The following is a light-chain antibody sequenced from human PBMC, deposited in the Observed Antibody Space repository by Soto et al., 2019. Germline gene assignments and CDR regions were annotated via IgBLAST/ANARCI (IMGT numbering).Light chain of an antibody. CDR1: QSISSTS. Sequence: VLTQSPGTLSLSPGERATLSCRASQSISSTSLAWYQHQPGQAPRLLVYGASGRATGIPDRFSGGGSGTDFTLTISRLEPEDFAVYYCQQYGNSPPLTFGGGTKVEIK. CDR2: GAS. V-gene: IGKV3-20*01. J-gene: IGKJ4*01. CDR3: QQYGNSPPLT.